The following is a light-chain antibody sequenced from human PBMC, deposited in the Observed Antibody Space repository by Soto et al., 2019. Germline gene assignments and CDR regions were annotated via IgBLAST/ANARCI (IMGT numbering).Light chain of an antibody. CDR3: SSYTSSSTLDV. Sequence: QYALTQPASVCGSPGQSITISCTRTSSDVGGYNYVSWYQQDPGKAPKLMIYEVSNRPSGVSNRFSGSKSGNTASLTISGLQAEDEADYYCSSYTSSSTLDVFGTGTKLTVL. CDR1: SSDVGGYNY. V-gene: IGLV2-14*01. CDR2: EVS. J-gene: IGLJ1*01.